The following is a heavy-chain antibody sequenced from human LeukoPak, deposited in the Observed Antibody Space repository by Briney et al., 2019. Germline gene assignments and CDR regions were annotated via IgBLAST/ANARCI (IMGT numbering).Heavy chain of an antibody. V-gene: IGHV1-18*01. Sequence: ASVKVSCKASGYTFTSYGISWVRQAPGQGLEWMGWISAYNGNTNYAQKLQGRVTMTTDTSTSTAYMELRSLRSDDTAVYYCARDYVPEDLIEMDTIYDAFDIWGQGTMVTVSS. J-gene: IGHJ3*02. D-gene: IGHD5-24*01. CDR3: ARDYVPEDLIEMDTIYDAFDI. CDR1: GYTFTSYG. CDR2: ISAYNGNT.